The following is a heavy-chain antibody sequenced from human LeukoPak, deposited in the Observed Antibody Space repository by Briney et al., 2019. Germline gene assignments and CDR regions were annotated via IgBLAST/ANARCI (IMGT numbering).Heavy chain of an antibody. J-gene: IGHJ3*02. CDR1: GFTFSSYA. Sequence: GGSLRLSCAASGFTFSSYAMHWVRQAPGKGLEWVAVISYDGSNKYYADSVKGRFTISRDNAKNSLYLQMNSLRAEDTALYYCARGSSGSYQNDAFDIWGQGTMVTVSS. V-gene: IGHV3-30*04. D-gene: IGHD1-26*01. CDR2: ISYDGSNK. CDR3: ARGSSGSYQNDAFDI.